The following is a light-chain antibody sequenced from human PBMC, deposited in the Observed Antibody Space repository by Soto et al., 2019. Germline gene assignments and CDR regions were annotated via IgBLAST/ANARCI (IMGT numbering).Light chain of an antibody. CDR3: QQYGSSPRT. V-gene: IGKV3-20*01. J-gene: IGKJ1*01. CDR2: GAS. Sequence: EIVLTQSPGTLSLSPGDRATLSCRASQSVSSSYLAWYQQKPCQAPRLLIYGASSRATGIPDRFSGSGSGTDFTLTISRLEREDFAVYYCQQYGSSPRTFGQGTKVEIK. CDR1: QSVSSSY.